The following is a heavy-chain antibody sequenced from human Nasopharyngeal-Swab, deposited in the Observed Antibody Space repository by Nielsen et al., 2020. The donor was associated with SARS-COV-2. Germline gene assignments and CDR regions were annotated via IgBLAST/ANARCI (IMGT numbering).Heavy chain of an antibody. D-gene: IGHD2-15*01. CDR2: ISGTGDDT. CDR3: AKDSGAGFCNDGSCFPTNH. V-gene: IGHV3-23*01. J-gene: IGHJ5*02. Sequence: GESLKISCAASGFTFSGYAMNWVRQAPGKGLEWVSGISGTGDDTYYADSVKGRLTISRDRSKNTLYLQMNSLRAEDTAVYYCAKDSGAGFCNDGSCFPTNHWGQGTRVTVSS. CDR1: GFTFSGYA.